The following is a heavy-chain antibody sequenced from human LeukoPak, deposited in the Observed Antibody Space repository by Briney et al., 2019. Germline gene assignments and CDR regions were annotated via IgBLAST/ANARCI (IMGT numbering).Heavy chain of an antibody. CDR3: ARDKGSSWSGGFDY. D-gene: IGHD6-13*01. Sequence: GGSLRLSCAASGFTFSSYSMNWVRQAPGTGLEWVSSISSSSSYIYYADSVKGRFTISRDNAKNSLCLQMNSLRAEDTAVYYCARDKGSSWSGGFDYWGQGTLVTVSS. CDR2: ISSSSSYI. J-gene: IGHJ4*02. CDR1: GFTFSSYS. V-gene: IGHV3-21*01.